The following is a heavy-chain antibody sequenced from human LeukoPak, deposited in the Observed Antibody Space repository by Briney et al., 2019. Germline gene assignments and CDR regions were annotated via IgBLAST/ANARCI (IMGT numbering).Heavy chain of an antibody. CDR1: GDSFTSYW. Sequence: GESLKISCQGSGDSFTSYWIGWVRQMPGKGLEWMGIIYPGDSDTRYSPSFQGQVTISADKSISTAYLQWSSLKAPDTAMYYCARSVMARGVYWFDPWGQGTLVIVSS. J-gene: IGHJ5*02. CDR3: ARSVMARGVYWFDP. V-gene: IGHV5-51*01. CDR2: IYPGDSDT. D-gene: IGHD3-10*01.